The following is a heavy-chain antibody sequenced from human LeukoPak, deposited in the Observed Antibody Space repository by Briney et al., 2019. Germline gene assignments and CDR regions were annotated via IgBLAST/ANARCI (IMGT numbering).Heavy chain of an antibody. V-gene: IGHV3-74*01. Sequence: GGSLRLSCVASGFTFGPYWMHWVRQVPGKGLVWVSRINNDGSDTIYADSVKGRFTVSRDNSKDTLFLQMNSLRAEDTAVYYCARGGGDHAFDVWGQGTMVTVSS. CDR1: GFTFGPYW. CDR2: INNDGSDT. CDR3: ARGGGDHAFDV. J-gene: IGHJ3*01. D-gene: IGHD3-16*01.